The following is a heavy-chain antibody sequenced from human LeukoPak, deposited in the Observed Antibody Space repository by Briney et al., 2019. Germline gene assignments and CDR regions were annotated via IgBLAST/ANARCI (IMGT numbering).Heavy chain of an antibody. CDR1: GFTFSSYS. CDR3: ARWAISNSWYYFDY. CDR2: ISSSSSYI. Sequence: GGSLRLSCAASGFTFSSYSMNWVRQAPGKGLEWVSSISSSSSYIYYADSVKGRFTISRDNAKNSLYLQMNSLRAEDTAVYYCARWAISNSWYYFDYWGQGTLVTVSS. V-gene: IGHV3-21*01. J-gene: IGHJ4*02. D-gene: IGHD6-13*01.